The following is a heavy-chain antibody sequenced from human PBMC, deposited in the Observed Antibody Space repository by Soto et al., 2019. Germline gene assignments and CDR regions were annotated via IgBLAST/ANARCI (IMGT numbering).Heavy chain of an antibody. CDR1: GFTFSTHA. Sequence: GGSLRLSCAVSGFTFSTHAMSWVRQAPGKGLEWVSGTSATGSTTYYADSVKGQFTISRDNSKNTLYLQMNSLRAEDTAVYYCAKQSKWTRNTCYSGGSTCPLDCWGQGTLVTVSS. D-gene: IGHD6-13*01. CDR3: AKQSKWTRNTCYSGGSTCPLDC. V-gene: IGHV3-23*01. CDR2: TSATGSTT. J-gene: IGHJ4*02.